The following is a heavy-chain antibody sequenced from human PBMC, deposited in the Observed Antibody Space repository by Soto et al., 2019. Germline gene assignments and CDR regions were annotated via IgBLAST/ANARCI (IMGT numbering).Heavy chain of an antibody. J-gene: IGHJ4*02. Sequence: QVQLRESGPGLVKPSQTLSLTCTVSGGSINSGGYYWNWIRQHPGKGLEWIGYMYYSGSTYYNPFLGSCVIISADTSENHFSLKLSSATAADTAVYFCARGYRQSGYSSSWVFDYWGQGTLVNVSS. D-gene: IGHD6-13*01. CDR3: ARGYRQSGYSSSWVFDY. CDR1: GGSINSGGYY. V-gene: IGHV4-31*03. CDR2: MYYSGST.